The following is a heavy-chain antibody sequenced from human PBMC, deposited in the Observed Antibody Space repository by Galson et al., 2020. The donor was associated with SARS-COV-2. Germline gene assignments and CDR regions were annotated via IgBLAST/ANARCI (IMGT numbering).Heavy chain of an antibody. J-gene: IGHJ4*02. D-gene: IGHD2-2*01. V-gene: IGHV3-13*05. Sequence: GESLKISCAASGFTFSSYDMHWVRQATGKGLEWVSAIGTAGDPYYPGSVKGRFTISRENAKNSLYLQMNSLRAGDTAVYYCARAGGCSSTSCYLDYWGQGTLVTVSS. CDR1: GFTFSSYD. CDR3: ARAGGCSSTSCYLDY. CDR2: IGTAGDP.